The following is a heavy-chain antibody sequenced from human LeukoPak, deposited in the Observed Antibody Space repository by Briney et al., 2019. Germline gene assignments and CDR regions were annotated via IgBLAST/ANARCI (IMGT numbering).Heavy chain of an antibody. V-gene: IGHV4-4*09. CDR2: IYTSGST. Sequence: SETLSLTCAVSGDSISNYYWSWIRQPPGKGLEWIGYIYTSGSTNYNPSLKSRVTISVDTSKNQFSLKLSSVTAADTAVYYCARRRAAAGTHGQDYYYYMDVWGKGTTVTVSS. CDR3: ARRRAAAGTHGQDYYYYMDV. D-gene: IGHD6-13*01. J-gene: IGHJ6*03. CDR1: GDSISNYY.